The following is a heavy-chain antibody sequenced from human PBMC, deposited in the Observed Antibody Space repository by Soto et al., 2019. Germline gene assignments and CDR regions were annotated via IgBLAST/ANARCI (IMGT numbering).Heavy chain of an antibody. Sequence: QVQLVQSGAEVKKPGASVKVSCKASGYTFTSYYMHWVRQAPGQGLEWMGIINPSGGSTSYGQKFQGRVTMTRDTSTSTVYMELSSLRSEDTAVYYCARDRRRGYYDSSGYAIHYWGQGTLVTVSS. J-gene: IGHJ4*02. CDR1: GYTFTSYY. V-gene: IGHV1-46*01. D-gene: IGHD3-22*01. CDR2: INPSGGST. CDR3: ARDRRRGYYDSSGYAIHY.